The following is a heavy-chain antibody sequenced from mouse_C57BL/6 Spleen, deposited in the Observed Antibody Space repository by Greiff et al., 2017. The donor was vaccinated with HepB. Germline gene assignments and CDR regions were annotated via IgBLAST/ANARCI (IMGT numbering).Heavy chain of an antibody. J-gene: IGHJ2*01. Sequence: EVQVVESGGGLVQPGGSMKLSCVASGFTFSNYWMNWVRQSPEKGLEWVAQIRLKSDNYATHYAEAVKGRFTIARDDSKSSVYLHMNNLRAEDTGIYYCTGRIYYGSRDYWGQGTTLTVSS. CDR3: TGRIYYGSRDY. D-gene: IGHD1-1*01. CDR2: IRLKSDNYAT. CDR1: GFTFSNYW. V-gene: IGHV6-3*01.